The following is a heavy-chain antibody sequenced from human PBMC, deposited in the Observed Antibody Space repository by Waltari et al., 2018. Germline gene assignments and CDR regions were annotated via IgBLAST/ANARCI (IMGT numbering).Heavy chain of an antibody. CDR1: GFTFRSYA. D-gene: IGHD6-19*01. CDR2: ISSNGGST. Sequence: EVQLVESGGGLVQPGGSLRLSCSASGFTFRSYAMHWVRQAPGKGLEYVSAISSNGGSTYYADSVKGRFTISRDNSKNTLYLQMSSLRAEDTAVYYCVKSSGWYTDSNWFDPWGQGTLVTVSS. V-gene: IGHV3-64D*08. J-gene: IGHJ5*02. CDR3: VKSSGWYTDSNWFDP.